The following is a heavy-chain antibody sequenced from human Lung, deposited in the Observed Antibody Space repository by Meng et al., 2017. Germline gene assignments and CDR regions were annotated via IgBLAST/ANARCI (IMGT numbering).Heavy chain of an antibody. CDR1: GVSFSSGGYY. CDR3: VRERNRLLDP. D-gene: IGHD3-3*01. CDR2: IYYSGST. J-gene: IGHJ5*02. Sequence: QVQLQESGPGLVKPSPTLSLTCTVSGVSFSSGGYYWGWIRQHPGRGLEWIGYIYYSGSTFYNPAFKSRVTISVDTSKNQFSLNLNSVSAADTAVYYCVRERNRLLDPWGQGTLVTVSS. V-gene: IGHV4-31*03.